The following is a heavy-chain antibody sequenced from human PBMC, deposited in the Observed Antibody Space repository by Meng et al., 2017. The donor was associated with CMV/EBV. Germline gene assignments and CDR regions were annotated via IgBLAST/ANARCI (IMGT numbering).Heavy chain of an antibody. CDR1: GGTFSSYA. V-gene: IGHV1-69*01. Sequence: QAQQVQAGGEWTKPGSSVTVPCKASGGTFSSYAISWVRQAPGQGLEWMGGIIPIFGTANYAQKFQGRVTITADESTSTAYMELSSLRSEDTAVYYCARNQPSRGWSHEDYWGQGTLVTVSS. CDR2: IIPIFGTA. CDR3: ARNQPSRGWSHEDY. D-gene: IGHD2-15*01. J-gene: IGHJ4*02.